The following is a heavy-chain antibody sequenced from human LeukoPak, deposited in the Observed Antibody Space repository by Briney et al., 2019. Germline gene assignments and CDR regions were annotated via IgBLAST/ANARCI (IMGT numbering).Heavy chain of an antibody. D-gene: IGHD2-2*03. Sequence: GGSLRLSCAASGFTFSSYSMNWVRQAPGKGLEWVSSISSSSSYIYYADSVKGRFTISRDNAKNSLYLQVNSLRAEDTAVFSCVRDGRKSRVVDIVRKKETGYSYYMDVWGKGTTVTVSS. J-gene: IGHJ6*03. CDR2: ISSSSSYI. V-gene: IGHV3-21*01. CDR3: VRDGRKSRVVDIVRKKETGYSYYMDV. CDR1: GFTFSSYS.